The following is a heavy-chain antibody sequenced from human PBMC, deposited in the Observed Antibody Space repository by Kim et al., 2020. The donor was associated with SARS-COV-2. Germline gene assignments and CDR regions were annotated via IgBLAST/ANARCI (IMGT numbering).Heavy chain of an antibody. V-gene: IGHV4-59*13. J-gene: IGHJ2*01. Sequence: SETLSLTCTVSGGSISSYYWSWIRQPPGKGLEWIGYIYYSGSTNYNPSLKSRVTISVDTSKNQFSLKLSSVTAADTAVYYCAREGALRLGVLSFDTGWYFDLWGRGTLVTVSS. D-gene: IGHD3-16*02. CDR2: IYYSGST. CDR3: AREGALRLGVLSFDTGWYFDL. CDR1: GGSISSYY.